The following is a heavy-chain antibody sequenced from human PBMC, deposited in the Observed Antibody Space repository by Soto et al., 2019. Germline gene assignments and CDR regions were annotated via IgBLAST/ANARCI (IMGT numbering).Heavy chain of an antibody. J-gene: IGHJ4*02. CDR1: GFTFSSYA. Sequence: XESLSLSFAASGFTFSSYALHWVRQAPGRGLEWVALISFDGNNKYYANSVKGRFTISRDNSKNTLYLQMSSLRAEDTAVYYCGRCSSTSCHLGADYWGQGTLVTVSS. CDR2: ISFDGNNK. CDR3: GRCSSTSCHLGADY. D-gene: IGHD2-2*01. V-gene: IGHV3-30-3*01.